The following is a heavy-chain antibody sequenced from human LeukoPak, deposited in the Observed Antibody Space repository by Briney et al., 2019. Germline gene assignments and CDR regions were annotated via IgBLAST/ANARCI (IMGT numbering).Heavy chain of an antibody. Sequence: PSQTLSLTCTVSGGSISSGGYYWRWIRQHPGKGLEWIGYIYYSGSTYYNPSLKSRVTISVDTSKNQFSLKLSSVTAADTAVYYCASLNVVPAAIRSDYWGQGTLVTVSS. V-gene: IGHV4-31*03. CDR2: IYYSGST. CDR1: GGSISSGGYY. J-gene: IGHJ4*02. CDR3: ASLNVVPAAIRSDY. D-gene: IGHD2-2*01.